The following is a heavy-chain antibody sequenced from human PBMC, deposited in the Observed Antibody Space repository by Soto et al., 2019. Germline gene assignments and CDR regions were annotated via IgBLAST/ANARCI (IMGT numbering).Heavy chain of an antibody. CDR2: ISAYNGNT. D-gene: IGHD6-13*01. CDR1: GYTSTSYG. V-gene: IGHV1-18*01. CDR3: ASQYSSSWHNWFDP. J-gene: IGHJ5*02. Sequence: GASVKVSCKASGYTSTSYGISWVRQAPGQGLEWMGWISAYNGNTNYAQKLQGRVTMTTDTSTSTAYMELRSLRSDDTAVYYCASQYSSSWHNWFDPWGQGTLVTVSS.